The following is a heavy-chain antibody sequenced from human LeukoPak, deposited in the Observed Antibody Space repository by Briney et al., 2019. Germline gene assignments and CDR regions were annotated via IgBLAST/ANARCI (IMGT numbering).Heavy chain of an antibody. V-gene: IGHV3-30-3*01. CDR2: ISYDGSNK. Sequence: GGSLRLSCAASGFTFSSYAMHWVRQAPGKGLEWVAVISYDGSNKYYADSVKGRFTISRDNSKNTLYLQMNSLRAEDTAVYYCAKDLYYYDSSGYSLTIFDYWGQGTLVTVSS. CDR3: AKDLYYYDSSGYSLTIFDY. D-gene: IGHD3-22*01. J-gene: IGHJ4*02. CDR1: GFTFSSYA.